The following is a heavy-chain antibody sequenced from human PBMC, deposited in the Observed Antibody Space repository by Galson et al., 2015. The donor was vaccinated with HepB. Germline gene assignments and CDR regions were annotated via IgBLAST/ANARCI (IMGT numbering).Heavy chain of an antibody. CDR2: IRGKTNSYAT. CDR1: GFTFSGSA. D-gene: IGHD2/OR15-2a*01. Sequence: SLRLSCAASGFTFSGSAIHWVRQASGKGLEWVGRIRGKTNSYATAYAASVKGRFTISRDDSKNTAYLQMNSLKTEDTAVYYCTRPLLSRDYWGQGTLVTVSS. J-gene: IGHJ4*02. V-gene: IGHV3-73*01. CDR3: TRPLLSRDY.